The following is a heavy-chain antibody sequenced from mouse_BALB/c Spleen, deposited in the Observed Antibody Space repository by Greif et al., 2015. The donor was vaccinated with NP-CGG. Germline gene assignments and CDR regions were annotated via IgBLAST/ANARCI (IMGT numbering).Heavy chain of an antibody. CDR3: ARSTMITEAMDD. CDR1: GFTFSSFG. CDR2: ISSGSSTI. D-gene: IGHD2-4*01. Sequence: EVKLVESGGGLVQPGGSRKLSCAASGFTFSSFGMHWVHQAPEKGLEWVAYISSGSSTIYYADTVKGRFTISRDNPKNTLFLQMTSLRSEDTAMYYCARSTMITEAMDDWGQGTSVTVSS. V-gene: IGHV5-17*02. J-gene: IGHJ4*01.